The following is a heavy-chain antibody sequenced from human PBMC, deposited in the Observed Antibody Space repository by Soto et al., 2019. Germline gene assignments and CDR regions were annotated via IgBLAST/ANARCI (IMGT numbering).Heavy chain of an antibody. V-gene: IGHV4-39*01. J-gene: IGHJ6*02. CDR3: ARQRPAGANYYYYGMDV. Sequence: QLQLQESGPGLVKPSETLSLTCTVSGGSISSSSYYWGWIRQPPGKGLEWIGRIYYSGSTYYNPSLKSRVTISVDTSKNQFSLKLSSVTAADTAVYYCARQRPAGANYYYYGMDVWGQGTTVTVSS. D-gene: IGHD2-2*01. CDR1: GGSISSSSYY. CDR2: IYYSGST.